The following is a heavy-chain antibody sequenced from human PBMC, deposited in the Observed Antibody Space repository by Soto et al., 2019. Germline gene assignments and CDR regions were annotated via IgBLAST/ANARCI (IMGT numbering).Heavy chain of an antibody. CDR3: ATQGFYRMGV. CDR2: IHHSGAT. CDR1: GDSIAGDNG. Sequence: SETLCLTCNVSGDSIAGDNGWSWVRQPPGKGLEWIGEIHHSGATNYNPSLKSRVTISVDKSKNQFSLKLNSVTAADTAMFYCATQGFYRMGVWGRGTTVTVSS. J-gene: IGHJ6*02. V-gene: IGHV4-4*02.